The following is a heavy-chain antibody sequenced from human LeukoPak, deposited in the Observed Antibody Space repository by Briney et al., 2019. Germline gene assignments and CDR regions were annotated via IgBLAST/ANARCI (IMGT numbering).Heavy chain of an antibody. Sequence: GSLRLSCAASGFTFSSYAMSWVRQAPGKGLEWIGEINHSGSTNYNPSLKSRVTISVDTSKNQFSLKLSSVTAADTAVYYCARHGMEVVPAAIPPSDYWGQGTLVTVSS. CDR1: GFTFSSYA. D-gene: IGHD2-2*01. V-gene: IGHV4-34*01. J-gene: IGHJ4*02. CDR3: ARHGMEVVPAAIPPSDY. CDR2: INHSGST.